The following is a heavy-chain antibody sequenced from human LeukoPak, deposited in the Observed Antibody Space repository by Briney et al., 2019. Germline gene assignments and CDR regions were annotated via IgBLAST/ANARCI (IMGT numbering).Heavy chain of an antibody. CDR2: INPNSGGT. J-gene: IGHJ4*02. CDR3: ARGFVDY. Sequence: GASVKVSCKVSGYTLTELSMQWVRQAPGKGLEWMGWINPNSGGTDYAQKFQGRVTMTRDTSINTAYMELSRLTPDDTAVYFCARGFVDYWGQGNLLTVSS. CDR1: GYTLTELS. V-gene: IGHV1-2*02. D-gene: IGHD6-6*01.